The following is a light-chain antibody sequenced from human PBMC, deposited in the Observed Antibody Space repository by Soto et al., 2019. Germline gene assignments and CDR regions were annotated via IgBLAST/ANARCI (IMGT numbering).Light chain of an antibody. CDR1: QSISSY. V-gene: IGKV1-39*01. CDR3: QQSYSTPRT. Sequence: IQMTPSPSSLSASVGDRVTITCRASQSISSYLNWYQQKPGKAPKLLIYAASSLQSGVPSRFSGSGSGTDFTLTISSLQPEDFATYYCQQSYSTPRTFGGGTKVDIK. J-gene: IGKJ4*01. CDR2: AAS.